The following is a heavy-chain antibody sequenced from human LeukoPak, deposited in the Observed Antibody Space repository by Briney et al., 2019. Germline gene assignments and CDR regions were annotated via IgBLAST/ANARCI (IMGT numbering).Heavy chain of an antibody. CDR3: ASSTYSSSPS. V-gene: IGHV3-7*01. D-gene: IGHD6-6*01. Sequence: GGSLRLSCAASGFTFSTYWMIWVRQAPGRGLEWVANINQDGSEKYYVGSVEGRFTISRDNAKNSLYLQMNSLRGEDSALYYCASSTYSSSPSWGQGTLVTVSS. CDR2: INQDGSEK. J-gene: IGHJ5*02. CDR1: GFTFSTYW.